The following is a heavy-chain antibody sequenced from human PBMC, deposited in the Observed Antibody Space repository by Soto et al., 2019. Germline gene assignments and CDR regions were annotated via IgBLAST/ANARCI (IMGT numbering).Heavy chain of an antibody. CDR2: VYYSGTT. CDR3: ARTTAVPNNLQSRYFFDY. J-gene: IGHJ4*02. V-gene: IGHV4-61*01. D-gene: IGHD4-17*01. Sequence: VSGGSVTNKTYYWSWIRQPPGKRLEWIGYVYYSGTTNYNPSLKSRVTISVDLSKNQFSLRLSSVTTADTALYYCARTTAVPNNLQSRYFFDYWGQGTRVPVSS. CDR1: GGSVTNKTYY.